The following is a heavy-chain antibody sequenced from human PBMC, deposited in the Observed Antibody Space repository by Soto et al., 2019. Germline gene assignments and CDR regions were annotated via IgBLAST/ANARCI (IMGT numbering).Heavy chain of an antibody. CDR2: ISSSGSTI. J-gene: IGHJ4*02. V-gene: IGHV3-48*03. Sequence: GSLRLSCAASGFTFSSYEMNWVRQAPGKGLEWVSYISSSGSTIYYADSVKGRFTISRDNAKNSLYLQMNSLRAEDTAVYYCARSGAVAGNDYWGQGTLVTVSS. CDR3: ARSGAVAGNDY. D-gene: IGHD6-19*01. CDR1: GFTFSSYE.